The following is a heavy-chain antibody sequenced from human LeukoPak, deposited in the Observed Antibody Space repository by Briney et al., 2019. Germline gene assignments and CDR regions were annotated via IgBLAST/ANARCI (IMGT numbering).Heavy chain of an antibody. D-gene: IGHD6-13*01. J-gene: IGHJ4*02. CDR1: GGSISSYY. CDR3: ATTAAKLGIFGY. V-gene: IGHV4-59*01. Sequence: SETLSLTCTVSGGSISSYYWSWIRQPPGKGLEWIGYIYYSGSTNYNPSLKSRVTISVDTSKNQFSLKLSSVTAADTAVYYCATTAAKLGIFGYWGQGTLVTVSS. CDR2: IYYSGST.